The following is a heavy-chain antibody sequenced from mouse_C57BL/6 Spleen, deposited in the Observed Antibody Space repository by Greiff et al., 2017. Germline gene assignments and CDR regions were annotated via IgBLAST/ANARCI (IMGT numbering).Heavy chain of an antibody. V-gene: IGHV1-15*01. J-gene: IGHJ4*01. CDR3: TRIQTMDY. CDR1: GYTFTDYE. Sequence: VQLQQSGAELVRPGASVTLSCKASGYTFTDYEMHWVKQTPVHGLEWIGAIDPETGGTAYNQKFKGKAILTAAKSSSTAYMELRSLTSEDSAVYYCTRIQTMDYWGQGTSVHVSS. CDR2: IDPETGGT.